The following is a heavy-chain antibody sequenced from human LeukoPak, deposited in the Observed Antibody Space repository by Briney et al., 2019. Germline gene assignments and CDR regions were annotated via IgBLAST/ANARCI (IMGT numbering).Heavy chain of an antibody. CDR1: GYTFTSYG. CDR3: ARQDVEDIVVVPAANSPYYYGMDV. CDR2: ISAYNGNT. V-gene: IGHV1-18*01. D-gene: IGHD2-2*01. J-gene: IGHJ6*04. Sequence: ASVKVSCKASGYTFTSYGISWVRQAPGQGLEWMGWISAYNGNTNYAQKLQGRVTMTTDTSTSTAYMELRSLRSDDTAVYYCARQDVEDIVVVPAANSPYYYGMDVWGKGTTVTVSS.